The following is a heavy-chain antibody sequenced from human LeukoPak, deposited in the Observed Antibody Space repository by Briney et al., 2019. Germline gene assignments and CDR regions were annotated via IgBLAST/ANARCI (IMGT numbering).Heavy chain of an antibody. Sequence: SETLSLTCTVSGGSINSYYWSWIRQPPGNGLEWIGYIYYSGNTNYNPSLKSRVTISVDTSKNQFSLKLSSVTTADTAVYYCARSHTSPRWFDPWGQGTLVTVSS. CDR2: IYYSGNT. V-gene: IGHV4-59*01. J-gene: IGHJ5*02. CDR1: GGSINSYY. CDR3: ARSHTSPRWFDP. D-gene: IGHD2-2*01.